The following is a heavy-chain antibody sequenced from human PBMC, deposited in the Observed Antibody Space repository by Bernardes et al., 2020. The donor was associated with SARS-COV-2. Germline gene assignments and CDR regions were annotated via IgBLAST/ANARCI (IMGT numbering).Heavy chain of an antibody. CDR3: GGTPEYYYGSPMDV. CDR1: GGSFSGYY. CDR2: INHSGST. Sequence: SETLSLTCAVYGGSFSGYYWSWIRQPPGKGLEWIGEINHSGSTNYNPSLKSRVTISVDTSKNQFSLKLSSVTAADTAVYYCGGTPEYYYGSPMDVWGQGTTVTVSS. D-gene: IGHD3-10*01. V-gene: IGHV4-34*01. J-gene: IGHJ6*02.